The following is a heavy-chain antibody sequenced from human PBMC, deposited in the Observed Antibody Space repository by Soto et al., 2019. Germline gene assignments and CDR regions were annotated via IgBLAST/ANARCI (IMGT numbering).Heavy chain of an antibody. D-gene: IGHD1-26*01. J-gene: IGHJ5*02. Sequence: ASETLSLTCTVSGGSISSSSYYWGWIRQPPGKGLEWIGSIYYSGSTYYNPSLKSRVTISVDTSKNQFSLKLSSVTAADTAVYYCARLSPPTIVGATYWFDPWGQGTLVTVSS. V-gene: IGHV4-39*01. CDR2: IYYSGST. CDR3: ARLSPPTIVGATYWFDP. CDR1: GGSISSSSYY.